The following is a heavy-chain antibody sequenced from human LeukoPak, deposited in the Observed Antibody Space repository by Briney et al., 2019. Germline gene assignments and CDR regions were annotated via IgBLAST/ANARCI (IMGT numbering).Heavy chain of an antibody. D-gene: IGHD6-19*01. CDR2: ISSSSSYT. CDR1: GFTVSSNY. J-gene: IGHJ5*02. CDR3: ARDWAVAGIFDP. V-gene: IGHV3-11*05. Sequence: GGSLRLSCAASGFTVSSNYMSWVRQAPGKGLEWVSYISSSSSYTNYADSVKGRFTISRDNAKNSLYLQMNSLRAEDTAVYYCARDWAVAGIFDPWGQGTLVTVSS.